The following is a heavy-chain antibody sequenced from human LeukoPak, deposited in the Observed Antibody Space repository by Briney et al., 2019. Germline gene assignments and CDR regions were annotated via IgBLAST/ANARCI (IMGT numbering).Heavy chain of an antibody. J-gene: IGHJ6*03. CDR2: IYYSGSA. CDR1: GGSISSYY. Sequence: SETLSLTCTFSGGSISSYYWSWIRQPPGKGLEGIGYIYYSGSANYNPSLKSRVTISVDTSKNQFSLKLSSVTAADTAVYYCARGTYGSGSYSHYYYYMDVWGKGTTVTVSS. CDR3: ARGTYGSGSYSHYYYYMDV. V-gene: IGHV4-59*01. D-gene: IGHD3-10*01.